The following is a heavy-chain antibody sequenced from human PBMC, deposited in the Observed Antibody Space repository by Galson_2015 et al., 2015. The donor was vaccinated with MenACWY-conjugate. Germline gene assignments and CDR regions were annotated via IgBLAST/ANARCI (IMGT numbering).Heavy chain of an antibody. CDR1: GFTFSNAW. CDR3: AKPSIVVVTDAFDI. V-gene: IGHV3-23*01. J-gene: IGHJ3*02. CDR2: ISGSGGST. D-gene: IGHD3-22*01. Sequence: SLRLSCAASGFTFSNAWMSWVRQAPGKGLEWVSAISGSGGSTYYADSVKGRFTISRDNSKNTLYLQMNSLRAEDTAVYYCAKPSIVVVTDAFDIWGQGTMVTVSS.